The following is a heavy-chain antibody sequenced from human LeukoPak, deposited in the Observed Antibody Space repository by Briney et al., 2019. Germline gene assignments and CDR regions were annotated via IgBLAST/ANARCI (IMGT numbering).Heavy chain of an antibody. CDR3: ARVYYYDSSGPTSD. CDR1: VFTFSYYS. CDR2: ISRSSSYI. J-gene: IGHJ4*02. D-gene: IGHD3-22*01. Sequence: GVSLRLSCAASVFTFSYYSMNWVRPAPGKGLEWVSSISRSSSYIYYADSVKGRFTISRDNAKKSLYVQMNSLRDEGTAVYYCARVYYYDSSGPTSDWGQGPLVTVSS. V-gene: IGHV3-21*01.